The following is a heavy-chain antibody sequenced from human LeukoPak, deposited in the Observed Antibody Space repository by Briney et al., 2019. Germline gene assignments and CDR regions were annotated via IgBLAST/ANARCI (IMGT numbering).Heavy chain of an antibody. Sequence: GESLKISCKGSGYSFTSYWIGWVRQMSGKGLEWMGIIYPGDSDTRYSPSFQGQVTISADKSISTAYLQWRSLKASDTAMYYCARLKPTFYYDSSSQNWFDPWGQGTLVTVSS. CDR2: IYPGDSDT. CDR1: GYSFTSYW. D-gene: IGHD3-22*01. CDR3: ARLKPTFYYDSSSQNWFDP. J-gene: IGHJ5*02. V-gene: IGHV5-51*01.